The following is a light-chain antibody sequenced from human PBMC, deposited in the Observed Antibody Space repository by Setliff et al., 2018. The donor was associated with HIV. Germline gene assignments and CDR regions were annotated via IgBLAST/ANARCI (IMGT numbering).Light chain of an antibody. CDR3: SSYTSSSTYV. Sequence: QSALTQPASVSGSPGQSITISCTGTSSDVGGYNYVSWYQQHPGKAPKLMISDVSKRPSGVSSRFSGSKSGNTASLTISGLQTEGEADYYCSSYTSSSTYVFGTGTRSPS. V-gene: IGLV2-14*01. CDR2: DVS. J-gene: IGLJ1*01. CDR1: SSDVGGYNY.